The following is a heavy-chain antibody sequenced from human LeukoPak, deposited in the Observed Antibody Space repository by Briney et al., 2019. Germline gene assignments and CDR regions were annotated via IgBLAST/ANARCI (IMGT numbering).Heavy chain of an antibody. CDR2: INHSGST. Sequence: SETLSLTCAVYGGSFSGYYWSWLRQPPGKGLVWIGEINHSGSTNYNPSLKSRVTISVATSKNQFSLKLSSVTAADTAVYYCARGLRRSNYYGSGSYYRGSYYFDYWGRGTLVTVSS. J-gene: IGHJ4*02. V-gene: IGHV4-34*01. CDR3: ARGLRRSNYYGSGSYYRGSYYFDY. D-gene: IGHD3-10*01. CDR1: GGSFSGYY.